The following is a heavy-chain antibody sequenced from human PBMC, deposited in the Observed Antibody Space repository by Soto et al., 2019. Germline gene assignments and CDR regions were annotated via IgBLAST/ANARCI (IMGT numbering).Heavy chain of an antibody. V-gene: IGHV3-53*04. CDR2: IYSGGST. J-gene: IGHJ6*02. CDR1: GFTVSDNY. Sequence: GGSLRLSCAASGFTVSDNYMAWVRQVPGRGLEWVSIIYSGGSTYYADSVKGRFTISRHNSKNTLYLQMNSLRAEDTAVYYCARAIDYYYGMDVWGQGTTVTVSS. D-gene: IGHD2-21*01. CDR3: ARAIDYYYGMDV.